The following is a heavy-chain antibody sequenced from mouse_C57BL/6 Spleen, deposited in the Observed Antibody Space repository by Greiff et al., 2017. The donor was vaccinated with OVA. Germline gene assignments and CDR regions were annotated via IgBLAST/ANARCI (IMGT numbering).Heavy chain of an antibody. J-gene: IGHJ4*01. CDR2: INPSNGGT. CDR1: GYTFTSYW. Sequence: QVQLQQPGTELVKPGASVKLSCKASGYTFTSYWMHWVKQRPGQGLEWIGNINPSNGGTNYNEKFKSKATLTVDKSSSTAYMPLSSLTSADSAVYDCVRPGGGVYAMDYWGQGTSVTVSS. V-gene: IGHV1-53*01. CDR3: VRPGGGVYAMDY.